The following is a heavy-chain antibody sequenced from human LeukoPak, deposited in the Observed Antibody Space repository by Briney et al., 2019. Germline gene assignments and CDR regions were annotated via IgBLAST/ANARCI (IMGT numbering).Heavy chain of an antibody. CDR2: ISGSGGST. CDR3: AKRLLISNIRCYDCWFDP. D-gene: IGHD2-2*01. Sequence: PGGSLRLSCAASGFTFSSYAMSWVRQAPGKGLEWVSAISGSGGSTYYADSVKGRFTISRDNSKSTLYLHMNSLRAEDTALYYCAKRLLISNIRCYDCWFDPWGQGTLVTVSS. J-gene: IGHJ5*02. CDR1: GFTFSSYA. V-gene: IGHV3-23*01.